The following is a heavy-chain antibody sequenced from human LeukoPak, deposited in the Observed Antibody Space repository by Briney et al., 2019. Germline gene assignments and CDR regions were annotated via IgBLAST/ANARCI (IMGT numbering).Heavy chain of an antibody. CDR1: GGSFSGYY. Sequence: KPSETLSLTCAVYGGSFSGYYWSWIRQPPGKGLEWIGEINHSGSTNYNPSLKSRVTISVDTSKNQFSLKLSSVTAADTAVYYCARGRGSGWHYYYYMDVWGKGTTVTVSS. J-gene: IGHJ6*03. CDR3: ARGRGSGWHYYYYMDV. CDR2: INHSGST. D-gene: IGHD6-19*01. V-gene: IGHV4-34*01.